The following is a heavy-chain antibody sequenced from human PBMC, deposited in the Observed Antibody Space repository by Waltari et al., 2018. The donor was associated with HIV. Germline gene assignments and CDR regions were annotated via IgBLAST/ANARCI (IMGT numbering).Heavy chain of an antibody. CDR1: GFTFSSYG. Sequence: QVQLVESGGGVVQPGRSLRLSCAASGFTFSSYGMHWVRQAPGKGLEWVAVIWYDGSNKYYADSVKGRFTISRDNSKNTLYLQMNSLRAEDTAVYYCARRVDSSLDYWGQGTLITVSS. D-gene: IGHD3-22*01. CDR3: ARRVDSSLDY. CDR2: IWYDGSNK. J-gene: IGHJ4*02. V-gene: IGHV3-33*01.